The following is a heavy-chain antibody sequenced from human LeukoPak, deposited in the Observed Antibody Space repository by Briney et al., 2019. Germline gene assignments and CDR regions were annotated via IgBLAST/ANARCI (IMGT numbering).Heavy chain of an antibody. V-gene: IGHV4-38-2*02. D-gene: IGHD2/OR15-2a*01. J-gene: IGHJ5*02. CDR3: ARLLSPGWFDP. CDR2: IYHSGST. Sequence: PSETLSLTCTVSGYSISSGYYWGWIRQPPGKGLEWIGSIYHSGSTYYNPSLKSRVTISGDTSKNQFSLNLRSVTAADTAVYYCARLLSPGWFDPWGQGTLVTVSS. CDR1: GYSISSGYY.